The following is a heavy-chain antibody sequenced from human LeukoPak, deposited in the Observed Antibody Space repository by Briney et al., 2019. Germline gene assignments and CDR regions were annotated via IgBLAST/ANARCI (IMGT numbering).Heavy chain of an antibody. CDR2: INPSGGST. CDR1: GYTFTSYY. Sequence: ASVKVSCKASGYTFTSYYIHWVRQAPGQGLEWMGIINPSGGSTSYAQKFQGRVTMTTDTSTSTAYMELRSLRSDDTAVYYCAREMNNWFDPWGQGTLVTVSS. CDR3: AREMNNWFDP. J-gene: IGHJ5*02. V-gene: IGHV1-46*01.